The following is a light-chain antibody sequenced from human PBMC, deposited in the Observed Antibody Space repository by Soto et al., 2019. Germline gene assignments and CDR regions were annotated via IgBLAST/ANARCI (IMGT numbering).Light chain of an antibody. J-gene: IGLJ1*01. V-gene: IGLV1-40*01. CDR2: GNS. CDR3: QSYDSSLSGYYV. CDR1: SSNIGAGYD. Sequence: CVLPQPPSVSGAPGQRVTISCTGSSSNIGAGYDVHWYQQLPGTAPKLLIYGNSNRPSGVPDRFSGSKSGTSASLAITGLQAEDEADYYCQSYDSSLSGYYVFGTGTKV.